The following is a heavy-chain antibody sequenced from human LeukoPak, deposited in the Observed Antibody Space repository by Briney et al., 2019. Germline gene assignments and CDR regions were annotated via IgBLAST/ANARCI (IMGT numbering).Heavy chain of an antibody. CDR3: ARHDYGDYAYWYFDL. Sequence: SETLSLTCTVSGGSISSYYWSWIRQPPGKGLEWIGYIYYSGSTNYNPSLKSRVTIPVDTSKNQFSLKLSSVTAADTAVYYCARHDYGDYAYWYFDLWGRGTLVTVSS. CDR2: IYYSGST. J-gene: IGHJ2*01. V-gene: IGHV4-59*08. D-gene: IGHD4-17*01. CDR1: GGSISSYY.